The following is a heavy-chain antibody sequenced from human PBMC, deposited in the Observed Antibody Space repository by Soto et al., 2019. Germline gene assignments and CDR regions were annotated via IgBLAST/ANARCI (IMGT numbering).Heavy chain of an antibody. CDR1: GYTFTSYA. CDR2: INAGNGNT. CDR3: ARGVLQGNWFDP. J-gene: IGHJ5*02. Sequence: ASVKVSCKASGYTFTSYAMHWVRQAPGQRLEWMGWINAGNGNTKYSRKFQGRVTITRDTSASTAYMELSSLRSEDTAVYYCARGVLQGNWFDPWGQGTLVTVSS. V-gene: IGHV1-3*01. D-gene: IGHD3-3*01.